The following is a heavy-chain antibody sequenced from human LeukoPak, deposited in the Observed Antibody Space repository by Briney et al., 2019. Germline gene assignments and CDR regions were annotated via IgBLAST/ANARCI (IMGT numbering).Heavy chain of an antibody. D-gene: IGHD4-17*01. CDR1: GGSINTYY. V-gene: IGHV4-59*08. Sequence: SETLSLTCTVSGGSINTYYGSWIRQAPGKGLEWIGHIYYSGNTNYNPSLNSRVTMSVDTSKNQFSLRLSSVTAADTAVYYCARRGDYVGLDYWGQGILVTVSS. CDR2: IYYSGNT. J-gene: IGHJ4*02. CDR3: ARRGDYVGLDY.